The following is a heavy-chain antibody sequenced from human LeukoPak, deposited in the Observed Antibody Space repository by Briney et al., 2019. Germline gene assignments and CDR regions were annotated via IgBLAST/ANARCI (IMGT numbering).Heavy chain of an antibody. V-gene: IGHV1-2*06. Sequence: GASVKVSCKASGDTFTGYYMHWVRQAPGQGLEWMGRVNPNNGVPNYAQKFQGRVTMTRDTAISTAYMELSSLRSDDTAVYFCAREVGYSSSYYGRFDPWGQGTLVTVSS. CDR3: AREVGYSSSYYGRFDP. D-gene: IGHD1-26*01. J-gene: IGHJ5*02. CDR1: GDTFTGYY. CDR2: VNPNNGVP.